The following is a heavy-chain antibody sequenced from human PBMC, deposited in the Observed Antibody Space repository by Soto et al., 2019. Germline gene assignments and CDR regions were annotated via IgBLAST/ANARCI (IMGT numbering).Heavy chain of an antibody. CDR2: ISGTGIST. J-gene: IGHJ4*02. CDR1: GFTFSSYA. D-gene: IGHD3-16*01. V-gene: IGHV3-23*01. Sequence: EVQLLESGGGLVQPGGSLRLSCAASGFTFSSYAMSWVRQAPGKGLEWVSGISGTGISTYYADSVKGRFTISRDNSKNTLYLQMSSLRGEDTAVYYCAKNLGALDYRGQGTLVTVSS. CDR3: AKNLGALDY.